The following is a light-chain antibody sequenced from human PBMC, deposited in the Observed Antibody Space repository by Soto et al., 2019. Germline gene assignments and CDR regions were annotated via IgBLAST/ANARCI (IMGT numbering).Light chain of an antibody. J-gene: IGLJ3*02. CDR3: CAYAGSGTVV. CDR1: SNDVGRYNL. V-gene: IGLV2-23*01. CDR2: EAT. Sequence: QSVLTQPASVSGSPEQSITISCTGTSNDVGRYNLVSWYQQHPGKAPKVMIYEATKRPSGISNRFSGSKTGNTASLTISRLQAEDEADYYCCAYAGSGTVVFGGGTKLTVL.